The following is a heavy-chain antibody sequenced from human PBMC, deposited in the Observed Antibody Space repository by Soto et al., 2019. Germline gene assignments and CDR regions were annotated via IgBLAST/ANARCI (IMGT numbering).Heavy chain of an antibody. CDR2: ISSSSSYI. J-gene: IGHJ4*02. Sequence: VGSLRLSCAASGFTFSSYSMNWVRQAPGKGLEWVSSISSSSSYIYYADSVKGRFTISRDNAKNSLYLQMNSLRAEDTAVYYCASHPRDSSGYWYYFDYWGQGTLVTVSS. D-gene: IGHD3-22*01. CDR3: ASHPRDSSGYWYYFDY. V-gene: IGHV3-21*01. CDR1: GFTFSSYS.